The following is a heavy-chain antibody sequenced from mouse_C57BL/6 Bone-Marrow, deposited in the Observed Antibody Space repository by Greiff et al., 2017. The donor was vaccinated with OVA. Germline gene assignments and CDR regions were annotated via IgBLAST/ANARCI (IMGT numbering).Heavy chain of an antibody. CDR1: GFTFSDAW. CDR2: IRNKANNHAT. D-gene: IGHD4-1*01. Sequence: EVKVEESGGGLVQPGGSMKLSCAASGFTFSDAWMDWVRQSPEKGLEWVAEIRNKANNHATYYAESVKGRFTISRDDSKSSVYLQMNSLRAEDTGIYYCTRPLLGRWAMDYWGQGTSVTVSS. J-gene: IGHJ4*01. CDR3: TRPLLGRWAMDY. V-gene: IGHV6-6*01.